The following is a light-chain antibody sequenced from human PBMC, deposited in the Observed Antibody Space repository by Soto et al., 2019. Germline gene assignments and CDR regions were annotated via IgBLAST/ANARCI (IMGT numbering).Light chain of an antibody. CDR2: GAS. CDR3: QQYNNWPPWT. CDR1: QTVRSS. Sequence: EIVLTQSPGILSLSPGERATLSCRASQTVRSSFLAWYQQKPGQAPRLLIYGASTRATGIPARFSGSGSGTEFTLTISSLQSEDFAVYYCQQYNNWPPWTFGQGTKVDIK. J-gene: IGKJ1*01. V-gene: IGKV3-15*01.